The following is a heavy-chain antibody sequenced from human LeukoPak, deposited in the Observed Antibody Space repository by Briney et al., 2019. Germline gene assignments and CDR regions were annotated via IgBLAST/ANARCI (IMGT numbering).Heavy chain of an antibody. Sequence: APGQXLEWMGIINPTGGSTNYAQQFQGRVTMTRDTSTRTVFMELNSLRSEDTAVYYCALYRSTWYWGQGTLVTVSS. CDR2: INPTGGST. CDR3: ALYRSTWY. V-gene: IGHV1-46*01. J-gene: IGHJ4*02. D-gene: IGHD6-13*01.